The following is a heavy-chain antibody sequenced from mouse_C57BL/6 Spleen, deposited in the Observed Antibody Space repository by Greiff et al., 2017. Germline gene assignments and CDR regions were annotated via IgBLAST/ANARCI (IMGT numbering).Heavy chain of an antibody. V-gene: IGHV1-52*01. CDR2: IDPSDSET. D-gene: IGHD1-1*01. CDR3: ARGDYYGSSSAWFAY. J-gene: IGHJ3*01. Sequence: QVQLKQPGAELVRPGSSVKLSCKASGYTFTSYWMPWVKQRPIQGLEWIGNIDPSDSETHYNQKFKDKATLTVDKSSSTAYMQLSSLTAEDSAVDFCARGDYYGSSSAWFAYWGQGTLVTVSA. CDR1: GYTFTSYW.